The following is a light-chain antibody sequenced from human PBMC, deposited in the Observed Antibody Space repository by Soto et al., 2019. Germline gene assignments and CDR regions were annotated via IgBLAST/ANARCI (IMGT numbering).Light chain of an antibody. V-gene: IGLV1-40*01. CDR1: SSNIGAGYD. J-gene: IGLJ1*01. CDR2: DNN. CDR3: QSYDYSLSAHYV. Sequence: QAVVTQSPSVSGAPGQRVTISCSGSSSNIGAGYDVHWYQQLPGTAPKLLIYDNNNRPSGVPGRFSGSKSGTSASLAITGLQAEDEADYYCQSYDYSLSAHYVFGAGTKLTVL.